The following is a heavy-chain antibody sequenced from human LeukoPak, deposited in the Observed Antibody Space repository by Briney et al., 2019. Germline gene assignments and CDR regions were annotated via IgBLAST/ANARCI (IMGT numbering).Heavy chain of an antibody. D-gene: IGHD6-6*01. J-gene: IGHJ4*02. V-gene: IGHV3-21*01. CDR2: ISSSSSYI. Sequence: GGSLRLSCAASGFTFSSYSMNWVRQAPGKGLEWVSSISSSSSYIYYADSVKGRFTISRGNAKNSLYLQMNSLRAEDTAVYYCAREATDSSFSGFDYWGQGTLVTVSS. CDR1: GFTFSSYS. CDR3: AREATDSSFSGFDY.